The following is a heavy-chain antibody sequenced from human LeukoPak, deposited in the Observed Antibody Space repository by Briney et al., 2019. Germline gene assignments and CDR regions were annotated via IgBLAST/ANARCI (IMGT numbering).Heavy chain of an antibody. V-gene: IGHV3-23*01. CDR1: GFNFRDAA. CDR2: ISFSGDNS. J-gene: IGHJ3*01. CDR3: AKDIQLST. D-gene: IGHD5-24*01. Sequence: GGSLRLSCAASGFNFRDAAMTWVRQAPGKGLEWVSLISFSGDNSYYSDSVKGRFTISRDNSKNTLSLQMNSLRVEDTAIYYCAKDIQLSTWGLGTMVTVSS.